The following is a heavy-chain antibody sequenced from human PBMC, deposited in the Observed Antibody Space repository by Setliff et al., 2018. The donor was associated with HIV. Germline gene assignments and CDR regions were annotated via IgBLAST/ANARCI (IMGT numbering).Heavy chain of an antibody. CDR2: ISSASSYI. V-gene: IGHV3-21*04. CDR3: ASVLFNRKGWHWDR. J-gene: IGHJ4*02. D-gene: IGHD6-19*01. Sequence: SGGSLRLSCLASGFSFGTYSMTWVRQAPGKGLEWVSSISSASSYIYYEDSVKGRFTASRDNARNSLYLQMNSLRAEDTAVYYCASVLFNRKGWHWDRWGQGTLVTVSS. CDR1: GFSFGTYS.